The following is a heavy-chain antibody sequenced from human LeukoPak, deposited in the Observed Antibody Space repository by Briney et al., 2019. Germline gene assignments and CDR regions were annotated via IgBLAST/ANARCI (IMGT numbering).Heavy chain of an antibody. CDR1: GFTFSGSA. D-gene: IGHD1-26*01. J-gene: IGHJ5*02. V-gene: IGHV3-73*01. Sequence: GGSLRLSCAASGFTFSGSAIHWVRQSSGKGLEWVGHIDKKDNFYATTSAASVTGRFTISRDDSKNTVHLQMNSLKTEDTALYYCTRDSGTYNWLDPWGQGTLVTVSS. CDR3: TRDSGTYNWLDP. CDR2: IDKKDNFYAT.